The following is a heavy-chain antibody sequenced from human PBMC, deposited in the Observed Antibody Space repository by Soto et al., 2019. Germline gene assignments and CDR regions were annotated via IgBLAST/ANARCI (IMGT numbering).Heavy chain of an antibody. J-gene: IGHJ3*02. CDR3: AKNYDFWSGHDAFDI. CDR2: ISGSGGST. D-gene: IGHD3-3*01. V-gene: IGHV3-23*01. Sequence: GGSLRHSCAASGYTVSSYAMSWVRQAPGKGLEWVSAISGSGGSTYYADSVKGRFTISRDNSKNTLYLQMNSLRAEDTAVYYCAKNYDFWSGHDAFDIWGQGTMVTVSS. CDR1: GYTVSSYA.